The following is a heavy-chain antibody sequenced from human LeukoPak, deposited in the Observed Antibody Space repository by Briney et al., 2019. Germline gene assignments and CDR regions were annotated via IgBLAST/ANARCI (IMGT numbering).Heavy chain of an antibody. V-gene: IGHV3-66*01. Sequence: GGSLRLSCAASGFTVSSNYMSWVRQAPGKGLEWVSVIYSGGSTYYADSVKGRFTISRDNSKNTLYLQMNSLRAEDTAVYYCARDGWELLEGEDCYYYYMDVWGKGTTVTVSS. D-gene: IGHD1-26*01. CDR1: GFTVSSNY. CDR2: IYSGGST. J-gene: IGHJ6*03. CDR3: ARDGWELLEGEDCYYYYMDV.